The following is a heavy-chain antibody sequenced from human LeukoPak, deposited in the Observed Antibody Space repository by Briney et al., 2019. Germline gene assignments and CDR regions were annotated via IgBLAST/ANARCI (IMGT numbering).Heavy chain of an antibody. Sequence: SETLSLTCTVSGGSISSSSYYWGWIRQPPGKGLEWIGSIYYSGNTYYNPSLKSRVTISVDTSKNQFSLKLTSVTAADTAVYYCASVPEPYYFDYWGQGTLVTVS. CDR2: IYYSGNT. J-gene: IGHJ4*02. V-gene: IGHV4-39*01. CDR3: ASVPEPYYFDY. CDR1: GGSISSSSYY. D-gene: IGHD1-14*01.